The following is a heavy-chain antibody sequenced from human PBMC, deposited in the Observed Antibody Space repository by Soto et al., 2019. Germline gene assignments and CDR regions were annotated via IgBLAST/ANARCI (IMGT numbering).Heavy chain of an antibody. D-gene: IGHD6-13*01. CDR1: GFTFSGFD. V-gene: IGHV3-13*01. CDR3: AKSQEIGTHFFDS. CDR2: IGTAGDT. Sequence: GGSLRLSCAASGFTFSGFDMHWVRQPTGKGLEWVSSIGTAGDTYYAVSVKGRFTISRDNAKNSLSLQMNSLRAGDMAVYFCAKSQEIGTHFFDSWGQGTQVTVSS. J-gene: IGHJ4*02.